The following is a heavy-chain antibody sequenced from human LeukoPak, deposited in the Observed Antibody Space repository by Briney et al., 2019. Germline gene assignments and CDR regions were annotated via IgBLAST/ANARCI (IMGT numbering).Heavy chain of an antibody. J-gene: IGHJ5*02. Sequence: SETLSLTCTVSGGSISSGGYYWSWIRQHPGKGLEWIGYVYYSGSTYYNPSLKSRVTISVDTSKNQFSLKLSSVTAADTAVYYCARVATSTYYYDSSGYYVGNWFDPWGQGTLVTVSS. CDR3: ARVATSTYYYDSSGYYVGNWFDP. CDR1: GGSISSGGYY. V-gene: IGHV4-31*03. D-gene: IGHD3-22*01. CDR2: VYYSGST.